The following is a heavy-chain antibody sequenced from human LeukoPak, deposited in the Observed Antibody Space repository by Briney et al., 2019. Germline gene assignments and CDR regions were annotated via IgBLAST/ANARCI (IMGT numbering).Heavy chain of an antibody. J-gene: IGHJ3*02. V-gene: IGHV1-18*01. CDR1: GYTFTNYG. D-gene: IGHD2-2*01. Sequence: GASVKVSCKASGYTFTNYGIAWVRQAPGQGLEWMGWISTHNGNTDYAQKLQGRVTVTTDTSTSTAYMELRSLRSDDTAVYYCARDGPGYCSSTSCFDASDIWGQGTMVTVSS. CDR3: ARDGPGYCSSTSCFDASDI. CDR2: ISTHNGNT.